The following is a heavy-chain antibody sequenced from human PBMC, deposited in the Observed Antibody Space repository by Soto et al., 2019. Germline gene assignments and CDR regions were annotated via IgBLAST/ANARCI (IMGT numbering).Heavy chain of an antibody. J-gene: IGHJ4*02. V-gene: IGHV4-30-2*01. CDR2: IYHSGST. CDR3: ARASLTMVRGVIDGIDY. CDR1: GGSIGSGGYS. D-gene: IGHD3-10*01. Sequence: LSLTCAVSGGSIGSGGYSWSWIRQPPGKGLEWIGYIYHSGSTYYNPSLKSRVTISVDRSKNQFSLKLSSVTAADTAVYYCARASLTMVRGVIDGIDYWGQGTLVTVSS.